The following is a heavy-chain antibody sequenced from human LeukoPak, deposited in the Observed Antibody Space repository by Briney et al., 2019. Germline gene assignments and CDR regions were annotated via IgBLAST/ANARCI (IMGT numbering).Heavy chain of an antibody. CDR3: ARGYSSSWYTEFDY. Sequence: ASVKVSCKASGYTFTSYAMHWVRQAPGQRLEWMGWINAGNGNTKYSQKFQGRVTITRDTSASTAYMELSSLRSEDTAVYYCARGYSSSWYTEFDYWGQGTLVTVSS. J-gene: IGHJ4*02. V-gene: IGHV1-3*01. D-gene: IGHD6-13*01. CDR2: INAGNGNT. CDR1: GYTFTSYA.